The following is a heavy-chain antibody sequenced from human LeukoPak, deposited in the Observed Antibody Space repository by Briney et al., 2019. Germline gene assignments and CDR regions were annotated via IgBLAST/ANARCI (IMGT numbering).Heavy chain of an antibody. J-gene: IGHJ4*02. CDR3: AKKTPYYYDITGYSLED. V-gene: IGHV3-23*01. CDR1: GFTFSNYA. CDR2: ISGSSGGT. D-gene: IGHD3-22*01. Sequence: GSLRLSCAASGFTFSNYAMNWVRQAPGKGLEWVSGISGSSGGTYYADSVKGRFTISRDNSKNTVYLQMNSLRAEDTAIYYCAKKTPYYYDITGYSLEDWGQGTLVTVSS.